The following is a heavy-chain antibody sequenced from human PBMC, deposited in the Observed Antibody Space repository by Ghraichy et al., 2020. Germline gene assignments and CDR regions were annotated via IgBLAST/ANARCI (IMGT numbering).Heavy chain of an antibody. Sequence: GGSLRLSCAASGFTFNSYGMHWVRQAPGEGLEWVAGIWYDGSNEYYADSVKGRFTISRDNYKNTLYLQMNSLRAEETAVYYCAKDRWYYDSSGALDIWGQGTMVIVSS. CDR1: GFTFNSYG. V-gene: IGHV3-33*06. J-gene: IGHJ3*02. CDR3: AKDRWYYDSSGALDI. D-gene: IGHD3-22*01. CDR2: IWYDGSNE.